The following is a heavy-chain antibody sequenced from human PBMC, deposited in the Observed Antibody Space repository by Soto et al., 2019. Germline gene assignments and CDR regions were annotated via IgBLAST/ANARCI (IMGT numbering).Heavy chain of an antibody. J-gene: IGHJ4*02. Sequence: QEQLVESGGGVVQPGRSLRLSCAASGLTFSRYGMHWVRQAPGKGLEWAAHISYDGSNKHYAESVKGRFTISRDSSKNXXFLQRNNLRPEDTAVYYCVKDSFSSDTHGYYIFDHWGQGTLVAVSS. CDR2: ISYDGSNK. D-gene: IGHD3-22*01. CDR1: GLTFSRYG. CDR3: VKDSFSSDTHGYYIFDH. V-gene: IGHV3-30*18.